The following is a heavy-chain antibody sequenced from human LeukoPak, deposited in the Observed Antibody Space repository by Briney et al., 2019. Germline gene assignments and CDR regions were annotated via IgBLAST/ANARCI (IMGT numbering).Heavy chain of an antibody. V-gene: IGHV3-74*01. CDR1: GFTFSSYA. CDR2: INSDASST. Sequence: PGGSLRLSCVTSGFTFSSYAMNWVRQAPGKGLVWVSRINSDASSTSYADSVKGRFTISRDNAKSTLYLQMNSLRAEDTAVYYCAVSGDGHNYFDYWGQGTLVTVSS. J-gene: IGHJ4*02. D-gene: IGHD5-24*01. CDR3: AVSGDGHNYFDY.